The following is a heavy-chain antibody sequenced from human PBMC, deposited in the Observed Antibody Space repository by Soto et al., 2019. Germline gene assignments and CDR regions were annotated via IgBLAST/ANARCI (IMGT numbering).Heavy chain of an antibody. CDR3: AGDTTVTYRIDY. Sequence: PSETLSLTCTVSGGSISSSSYYWGWIRQPPGKGLERIGSIYYSGSTYYNPSLKSRVTISVDTSKNQFSLKLSSVTAADTAVYYCAGDTTVTYRIDYWGQGTLVTVSS. D-gene: IGHD4-17*01. V-gene: IGHV4-39*02. CDR2: IYYSGST. CDR1: GGSISSSSYY. J-gene: IGHJ4*02.